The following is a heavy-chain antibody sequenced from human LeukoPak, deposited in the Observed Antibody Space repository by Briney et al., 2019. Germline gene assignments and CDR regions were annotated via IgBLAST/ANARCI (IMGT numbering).Heavy chain of an antibody. CDR1: GGSISSYY. CDR2: IYYSGST. CDR3: ARDRVDGSGSYYNPVSGYYYYYYGMDV. Sequence: PSETLSLTCTVSGGSISSYYWSWIRQPPGKGLEWIGSIYYSGSTYYNPSLKSRVTISVDTSKNQFSLKLSSVTAADTAVYYCARDRVDGSGSYYNPVSGYYYYYYGMDVWGQGTTVTVSS. J-gene: IGHJ6*02. V-gene: IGHV4-59*12. D-gene: IGHD3-10*01.